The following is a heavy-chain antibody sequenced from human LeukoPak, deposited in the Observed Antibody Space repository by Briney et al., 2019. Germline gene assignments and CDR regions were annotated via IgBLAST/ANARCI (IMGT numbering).Heavy chain of an antibody. Sequence: GGSLRLSCAASGFTFSSYSMTWVRQAPGKGLEGVSAISGSGASTYYADSVKGRFTISRDKSKNTLYLQMNSLRAEDTAVYYCAKHAFLEWLAPFDYWGQGTLVTVSS. D-gene: IGHD3-3*02. CDR2: ISGSGAST. CDR1: GFTFSSYS. CDR3: AKHAFLEWLAPFDY. J-gene: IGHJ4*02. V-gene: IGHV3-23*01.